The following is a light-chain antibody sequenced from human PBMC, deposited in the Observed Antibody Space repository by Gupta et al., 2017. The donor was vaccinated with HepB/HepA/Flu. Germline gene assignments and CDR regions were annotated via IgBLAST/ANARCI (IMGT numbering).Light chain of an antibody. CDR2: GAS. J-gene: IGKJ2*04. CDR3: QQYKNWPPCS. CDR1: QSVSSN. V-gene: IGKV3-15*01. Sequence: EIVMTQSPATLSVSPRERATLSCRASQSVSSNLAWYQQKPGQAPRLLIYGASTRATGIPARFSGSGSGTEFTLTISSLQSEDFAVYYCQQYKNWPPCSFGQGTKLEIK.